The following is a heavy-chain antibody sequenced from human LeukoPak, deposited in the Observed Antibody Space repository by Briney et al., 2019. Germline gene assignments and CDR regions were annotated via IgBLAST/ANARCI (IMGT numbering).Heavy chain of an antibody. CDR3: ARAHSRRYCSSTSCYAGGGWFDP. V-gene: IGHV1-69*04. Sequence: SVKVSCKASGGTFSSYAISWVRQAPGQGLEWMGRIIPILGIANYAQKFQGRVTITADKSTSTAYMELSSLRSEDTAVYYCARAHSRRYCSSTSCYAGGGWFDPWGQRTLVTVSS. J-gene: IGHJ5*02. CDR1: GGTFSSYA. CDR2: IIPILGIA. D-gene: IGHD2-2*01.